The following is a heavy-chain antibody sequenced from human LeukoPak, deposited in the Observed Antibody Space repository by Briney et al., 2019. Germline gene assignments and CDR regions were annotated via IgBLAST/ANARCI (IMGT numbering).Heavy chain of an antibody. Sequence: GESLKISCKGSGYSFTSYWIGWVRQMPGKGLEWMGIIYPGDSDTRYSPSFQGQVTISAGKSISTAYLQWSSLKASDTAMYYCARAGYNWNYGHSFDYWGQGTLVTVSS. CDR2: IYPGDSDT. D-gene: IGHD1-7*01. CDR1: GYSFTSYW. CDR3: ARAGYNWNYGHSFDY. V-gene: IGHV5-51*01. J-gene: IGHJ4*02.